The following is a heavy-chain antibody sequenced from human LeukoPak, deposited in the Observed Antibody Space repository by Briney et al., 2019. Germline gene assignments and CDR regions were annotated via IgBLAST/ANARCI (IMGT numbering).Heavy chain of an antibody. J-gene: IGHJ4*02. Sequence: AGGSLRLSCAASGFTFSSYAMSWVRQAPGKGLEWVSAISGSGGSTYYADSVKGRFTISRDNAKNSLYLQMNSLRAEDTAVYYCAGGQWLAVFDYWGQGTLVTVSS. CDR2: ISGSGGST. V-gene: IGHV3-23*01. D-gene: IGHD6-19*01. CDR1: GFTFSSYA. CDR3: AGGQWLAVFDY.